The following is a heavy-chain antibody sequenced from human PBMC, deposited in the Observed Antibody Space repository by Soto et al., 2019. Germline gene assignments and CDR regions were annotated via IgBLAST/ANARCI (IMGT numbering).Heavy chain of an antibody. CDR1: GFTFGNSA. J-gene: IGHJ3*02. CDR2: IIASGGTS. V-gene: IGHV3-23*01. Sequence: EVQLLESGGGLVQPGGSLRLSCAASGFTFGNSAMRWVRQAPGKGLEWVSSIIASGGTSYYADAVKGHFTISRDSFTNTLFLKIKSRRAEDTATYYCVKDRWRDGDHDTLDSFEIWGQGTMVTVSS. CDR3: VKDRWRDGDHDTLDSFEI. D-gene: IGHD4-17*01.